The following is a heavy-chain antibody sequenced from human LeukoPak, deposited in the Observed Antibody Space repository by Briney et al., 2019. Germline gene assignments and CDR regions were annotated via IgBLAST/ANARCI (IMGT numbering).Heavy chain of an antibody. V-gene: IGHV3-9*01. CDR1: GFTFDDYA. Sequence: GRSLRLSCAASGFTFDDYAMDWVRQPPGKGLEWVSGISWNSGSIGYADSVKGRFTISRDNAKNSLYLQMNSLRPEDTALYYCAKDLVSWGSAFDIWAKGQWSPSPQ. D-gene: IGHD3-16*01. CDR3: AKDLVSWGSAFDI. CDR2: ISWNSGSI. J-gene: IGHJ3*02.